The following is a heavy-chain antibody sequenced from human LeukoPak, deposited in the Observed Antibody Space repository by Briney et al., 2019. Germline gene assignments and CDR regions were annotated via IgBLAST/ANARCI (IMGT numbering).Heavy chain of an antibody. CDR3: ARGGSLAAAPQRYYFDY. D-gene: IGHD6-19*01. CDR1: GYTFTSYY. Sequence: ASVKVSCKASGYTFTSYYMHWVRQAPGQGLEWMGIINPSGGSTTYAQKFQGRVTMTRDTSTSTVYMELSSLRSEDTAVFYCARGGSLAAAPQRYYFDYWGLGTPVTVSS. V-gene: IGHV1-46*01. J-gene: IGHJ4*02. CDR2: INPSGGST.